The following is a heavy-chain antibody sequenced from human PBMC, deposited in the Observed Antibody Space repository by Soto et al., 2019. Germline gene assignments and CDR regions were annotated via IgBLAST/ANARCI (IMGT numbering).Heavy chain of an antibody. Sequence: GGSLRLSCAASGFTFSSYWMSWVRQAPGKGLEWVANIKQDGSEKYYVDSVKGRFTISRDNAKNSLYLQMNSLRAEDTAVYYCARDIGTYGLIIDYWGQGTLVTVSS. D-gene: IGHD4-17*01. CDR2: IKQDGSEK. V-gene: IGHV3-7*01. J-gene: IGHJ4*02. CDR3: ARDIGTYGLIIDY. CDR1: GFTFSSYW.